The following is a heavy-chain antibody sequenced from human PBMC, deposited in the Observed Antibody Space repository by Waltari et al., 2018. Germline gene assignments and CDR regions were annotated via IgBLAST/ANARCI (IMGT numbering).Heavy chain of an antibody. CDR2: IIPIFGTA. D-gene: IGHD6-13*01. J-gene: IGHJ6*03. CDR1: GGTFSSYA. CDR3: ARDRRSSSPRYYYYYYMDV. Sequence: QVQLVQSGAEVKKPGSSVKVSCKASGGTFSSYAISGVRQAPGQGLEWMGGIIPIFGTANYAQKFQGRVTITADKSTSTAYMELSSLRSEDTAVYYCARDRRSSSPRYYYYYYMDVWGKGTTVTVSS. V-gene: IGHV1-69*14.